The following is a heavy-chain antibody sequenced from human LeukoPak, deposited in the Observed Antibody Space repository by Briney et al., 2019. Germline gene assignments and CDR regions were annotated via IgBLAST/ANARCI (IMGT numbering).Heavy chain of an antibody. Sequence: PGGSLRLSCAASGFTFSSYWMHWVRQAPGKGLVWVSRINTDRSSTSYADSVKGRFTISRDNAKNTLYLQMNSLRAEDTAVYYCARDRRYYYDSSVRGLFDYWGQGTLVTVSS. CDR2: INTDRSST. J-gene: IGHJ4*02. D-gene: IGHD3-22*01. V-gene: IGHV3-74*01. CDR1: GFTFSSYW. CDR3: ARDRRYYYDSSVRGLFDY.